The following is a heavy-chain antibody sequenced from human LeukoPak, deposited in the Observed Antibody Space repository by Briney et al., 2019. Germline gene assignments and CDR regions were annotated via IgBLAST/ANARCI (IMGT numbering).Heavy chain of an antibody. CDR3: ARTGYGSWSDDFDF. CDR1: GYTFTRYG. CDR2: ISPHNGNR. D-gene: IGHD3-10*01. J-gene: IGHJ4*02. V-gene: IGHV1-18*01. Sequence: GASVKVSCKTSGYTFTRYGVSWVRQAPGQGLEWMGWISPHNGNRDYAQKFKDRVTMTTDTSTNTVYLELRSLRPDDTAMYYCARTGYGSWSDDFDFWGQGTLVTVSS.